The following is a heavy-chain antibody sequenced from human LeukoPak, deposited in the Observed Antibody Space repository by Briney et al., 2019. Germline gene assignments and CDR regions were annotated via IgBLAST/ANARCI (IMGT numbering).Heavy chain of an antibody. CDR1: GFTFGSYA. CDR2: ISGSGGST. V-gene: IGHV3-23*01. J-gene: IGHJ6*03. Sequence: GGSLRLSCVASGFTFGSYAMSWVRQAPGKGLEWVSVISGSGGSTYYADSVKGRFTISRDNAKNSLYLQMNSLRAEDTAVYYCARDWNYYYMDVWGKGTTVTVSS. D-gene: IGHD3-3*01. CDR3: ARDWNYYYMDV.